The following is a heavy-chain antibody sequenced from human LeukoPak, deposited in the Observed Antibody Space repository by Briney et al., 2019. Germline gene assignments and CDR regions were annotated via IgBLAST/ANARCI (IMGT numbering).Heavy chain of an antibody. J-gene: IGHJ3*01. CDR2: IYYTGST. CDR3: ARLTNAFDV. D-gene: IGHD1-1*01. CDR1: GGXISGRY. Sequence: SETLSLTCTVSGGXISGRYCSWIRQPPGKGLAWIGYIYYTGSTNYNPSLRSRVTISLDTSKSQFSPKLSSLTAADTAVYYCARLTNAFDVWGQGTMVTVSS. V-gene: IGHV4-59*08.